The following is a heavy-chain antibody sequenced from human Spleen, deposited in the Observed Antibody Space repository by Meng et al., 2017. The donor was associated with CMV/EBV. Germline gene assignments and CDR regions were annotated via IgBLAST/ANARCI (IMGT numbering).Heavy chain of an antibody. J-gene: IGHJ4*02. D-gene: IGHD6-13*01. CDR2: ISGSGGST. V-gene: IGHV3-23*01. Sequence: AGFTFSSYAMSWVRQAPGKGLEWVSAISGSGGSTYYADSVKGRFTISRDNSKNTLYLQMNSLRAEDTAVYYCAEDDYSSPPLGADYWGQGTLVTVSS. CDR1: GFTFSSYA. CDR3: AEDDYSSPPLGADY.